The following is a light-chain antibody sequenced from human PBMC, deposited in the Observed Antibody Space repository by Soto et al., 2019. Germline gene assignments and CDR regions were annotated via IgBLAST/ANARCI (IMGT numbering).Light chain of an antibody. CDR1: SSNIGNNY. J-gene: IGLJ7*01. V-gene: IGLV1-51*01. CDR2: DTN. Sequence: QSVLTQPPSVSAAPGQKVTNSCSGSSSNIGNNYVSWYQQLPGTAPKLLIYDTNKRPSGIPDRFSGSKSGTSATLGITGLQTGDEADYYCGTWDSSLSAAVFGGGTQLTVL. CDR3: GTWDSSLSAAV.